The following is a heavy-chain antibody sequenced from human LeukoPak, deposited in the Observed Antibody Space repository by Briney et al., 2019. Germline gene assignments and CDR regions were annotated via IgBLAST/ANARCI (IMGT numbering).Heavy chain of an antibody. CDR3: ARDRVGDSDAFDV. CDR2: IKQDGSEK. Sequence: GGSLRLSCAASGYRFSNNWMSWVRQAPGKGLEWVANIKQDGSEKYYVASVKGRFTISRDNAKSSLYLQMSSLRVEDTAMYYCARDRVGDSDAFDVWGQGTVVTVSS. CDR1: GYRFSNNW. D-gene: IGHD2-21*01. V-gene: IGHV3-7*01. J-gene: IGHJ3*01.